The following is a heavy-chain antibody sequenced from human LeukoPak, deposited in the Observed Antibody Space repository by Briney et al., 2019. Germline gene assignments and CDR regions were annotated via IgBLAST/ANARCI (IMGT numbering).Heavy chain of an antibody. CDR1: GFTFGDYA. CDR2: ISGSGGST. D-gene: IGHD5-12*01. Sequence: QSGRSLRLSCTASGFTFGDYAMSWVRQAPGKGLEWVSAISGSGGSTYYSDSVKGRFTISRDTSKNTLYLQMNSLSVEDTAVYYCAKRGSRTRSGFLVGSTTTAYYFDYWGQGTLVTVSS. CDR3: AKRGSRTRSGFLVGSTTTAYYFDY. J-gene: IGHJ4*02. V-gene: IGHV3-23*01.